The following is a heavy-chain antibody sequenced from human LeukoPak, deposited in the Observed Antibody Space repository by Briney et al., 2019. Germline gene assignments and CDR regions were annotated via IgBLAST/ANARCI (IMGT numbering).Heavy chain of an antibody. CDR2: MNPNSGST. CDR1: GYTFTSYD. J-gene: IGHJ4*02. D-gene: IGHD6-13*01. V-gene: IGHV1-8*01. CDR3: ARVAAAGFLSDY. Sequence: ASVKVSCKASGYTFTSYDINWVRQATGQGLEWMGWMNPNSGSTGYAQKFQGRVTMTRNTSISTAYMELSSLRSEDTAVYYCARVAAAGFLSDYWGQGTLVTVSS.